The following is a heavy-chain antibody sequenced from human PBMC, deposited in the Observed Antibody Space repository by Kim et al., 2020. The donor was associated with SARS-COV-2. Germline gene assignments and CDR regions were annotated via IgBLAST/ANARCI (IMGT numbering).Heavy chain of an antibody. V-gene: IGHV4-4*08. D-gene: IGHD1-20*01. CDR2: IHTSGTSTA. CDR1: GGSISGSY. J-gene: IGHJ5*02. CDR3: ATTAVGINLGSYWFDP. Sequence: SETLSLTCIVSGGSISGSYWSWIRQAPAKGLEWIGYIHTSGTSTANYYPSLESRVAMSVDMSANQFSLKLNFVTDTDTAVYFCATTAVGINLGSYWFDP.